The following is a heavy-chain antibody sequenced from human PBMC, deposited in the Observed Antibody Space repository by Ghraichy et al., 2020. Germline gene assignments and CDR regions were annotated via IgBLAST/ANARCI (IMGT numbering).Heavy chain of an antibody. J-gene: IGHJ6*02. Sequence: ASVKVSCKASGYTFTSYGISWVRQAPGQGLEWMGWISAYNGNTNYAQKLQGRVTMTTDTSTSTAYMELRSLRSDDTAVYYCARDDRQTPGSHVRFLEWFPKSYGMDVWGQGTTVTVSS. D-gene: IGHD3-3*01. CDR3: ARDDRQTPGSHVRFLEWFPKSYGMDV. CDR1: GYTFTSYG. CDR2: ISAYNGNT. V-gene: IGHV1-18*01.